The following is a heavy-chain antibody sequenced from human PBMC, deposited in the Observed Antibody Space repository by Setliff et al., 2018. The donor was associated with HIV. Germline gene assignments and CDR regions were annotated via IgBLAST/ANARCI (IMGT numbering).Heavy chain of an antibody. CDR2: INPNSGDT. J-gene: IGHJ6*02. D-gene: IGHD3-10*01. CDR1: GYTFTDHY. CDR3: ARSFGLSPSGKYYYYYGMDI. Sequence: ASVKVSCKASGYTFTDHYIHWVRQAPGQGLEWMGRINPNSGDTKYAQNFQGRVTMTRDTSINAAYMELRGLRSDDTAVYYCARSFGLSPSGKYYYYYGMDIWGQGTTVTVSS. V-gene: IGHV1-2*06.